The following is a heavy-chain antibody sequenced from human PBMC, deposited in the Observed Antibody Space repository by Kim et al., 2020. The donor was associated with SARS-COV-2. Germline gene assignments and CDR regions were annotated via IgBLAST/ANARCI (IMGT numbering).Heavy chain of an antibody. CDR1: GFTFSDYY. D-gene: IGHD1-7*01. Sequence: GGSLRLSCAASGFTFSDYYMSWIRQAPGKGLEWVSYISSSGSTIYYADSVKGRFTISRDNAKNSLYLQMNSLRAEDTAVYYCASPITGTTNYYYGMDVWGQGTTVTVSS. CDR2: ISSSGSTI. V-gene: IGHV3-11*01. J-gene: IGHJ6*02. CDR3: ASPITGTTNYYYGMDV.